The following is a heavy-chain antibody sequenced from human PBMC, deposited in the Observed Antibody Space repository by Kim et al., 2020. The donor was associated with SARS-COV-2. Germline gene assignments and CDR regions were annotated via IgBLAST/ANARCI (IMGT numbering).Heavy chain of an antibody. Sequence: SVKVSCKTSGGTFSNYGISWVRQAPGRGLEWMGGIIPIFGSAHYAQNFKGRVTITADESTSTAYMELSGLRSEDTALYYCARARQDGFASTPFDFWGQGTLVTVSS. D-gene: IGHD2-2*01. V-gene: IGHV1-69*13. CDR3: ARARQDGFASTPFDF. CDR2: IIPIFGSA. CDR1: GGTFSNYG. J-gene: IGHJ4*02.